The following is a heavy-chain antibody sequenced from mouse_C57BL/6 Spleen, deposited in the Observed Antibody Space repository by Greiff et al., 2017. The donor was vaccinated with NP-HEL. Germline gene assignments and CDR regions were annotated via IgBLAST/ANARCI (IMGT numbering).Heavy chain of an antibody. J-gene: IGHJ4*01. D-gene: IGHD1-3*01. CDR2: IYPGGGYT. Sequence: VQLQQSGAELVRPGTSVKLSCKASGYTFTNYWIGWAKQRPGHGLEWIGAIYPGGGYTNYNEKFKGKATLTADKSSSTAYMQFRSLTSEDSAIYYCARKKKYDYYAMDYWGQGTSVTGSS. CDR1: GYTFTNYW. V-gene: IGHV1-63*01. CDR3: ARKKKYDYYAMDY.